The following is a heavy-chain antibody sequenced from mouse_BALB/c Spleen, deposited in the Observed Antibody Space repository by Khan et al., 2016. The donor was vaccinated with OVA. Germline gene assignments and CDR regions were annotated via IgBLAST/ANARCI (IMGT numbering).Heavy chain of an antibody. CDR2: INPCTGYT. Sequence: QVQLQQPGAELAKPGASVKMSCKASGYTFTSYWMHWVNQRPGQGLEWIGYINPCTGYTEYNQKFKDKATLTADKPSNTAYMQVSSLTSEDSAVYYCVNRGSRSAWFYYWGQGTLVTVS. J-gene: IGHJ3*01. D-gene: IGHD1-1*01. V-gene: IGHV1-7*01. CDR3: VNRGSRSAWFYY. CDR1: GYTFTSYW.